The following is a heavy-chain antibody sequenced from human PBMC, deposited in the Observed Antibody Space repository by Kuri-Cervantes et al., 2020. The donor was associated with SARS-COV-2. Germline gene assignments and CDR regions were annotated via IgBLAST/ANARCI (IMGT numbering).Heavy chain of an antibody. CDR1: GFTFRSYT. D-gene: IGHD5-18*01. CDR3: ARDFSRTIQLWPSTLYYMDV. Sequence: GGSLRLSCVASGFTFRSYTMTWVRQAPGKGLEWVSSISSSSSYIYYADSVKGRFTISRDNAKNSLYLQMNSLRAEDTAVYYCARDFSRTIQLWPSTLYYMDVWGKGTTVTVSS. V-gene: IGHV3-21*01. CDR2: ISSSSSYI. J-gene: IGHJ6*03.